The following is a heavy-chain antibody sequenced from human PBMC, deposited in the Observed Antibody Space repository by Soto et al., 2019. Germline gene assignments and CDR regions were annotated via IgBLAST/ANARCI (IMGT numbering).Heavy chain of an antibody. CDR1: GGTFSSYA. CDR2: IIPIFGTA. CDR3: ARDRSGYAYFDC. V-gene: IGHV1-69*13. J-gene: IGHJ4*02. Sequence: SVKVSCKASGGTFSSYAISWVRQAPGQGLEWMGGIIPIFGTANYAQKFQGRVTITADESTSTAYMELSSLRSEDTAVYYCARDRSGYAYFDCWGQGTLVTVSS. D-gene: IGHD5-12*01.